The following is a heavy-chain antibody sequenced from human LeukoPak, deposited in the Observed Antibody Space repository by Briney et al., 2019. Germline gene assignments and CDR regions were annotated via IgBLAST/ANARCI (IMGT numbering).Heavy chain of an antibody. D-gene: IGHD5-18*01. CDR1: GDSISSHYW. CDR2: IYHSGCT. V-gene: IGHV4-4*02. CDR3: ARKDYTYGTFDS. Sequence: SGTLSLTCAVSGDSISSHYWWSWVRQPPGKGLEWIGEIYHSGCTNYNPSLTSRVTISVDKSTNQCSLKVTSVTAADTAAYYCARKDYTYGTFDSWGLGTLVTVSS. J-gene: IGHJ4*02.